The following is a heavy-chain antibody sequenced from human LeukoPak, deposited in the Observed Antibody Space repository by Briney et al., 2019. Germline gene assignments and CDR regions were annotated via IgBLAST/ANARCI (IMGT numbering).Heavy chain of an antibody. J-gene: IGHJ4*02. CDR1: GGSISSSSYY. V-gene: IGHV4-39*07. Sequence: SETLSLTCTVSGGSISSSSYYWGWIRQPPGKGLEWIGSIYYSGSTYYNPSLKSRVTISVDTSKNQFSLKLSSVTAADTAVYYCARSYSGYDFGPDYWGQGTLVTVSS. CDR2: IYYSGST. CDR3: ARSYSGYDFGPDY. D-gene: IGHD5-12*01.